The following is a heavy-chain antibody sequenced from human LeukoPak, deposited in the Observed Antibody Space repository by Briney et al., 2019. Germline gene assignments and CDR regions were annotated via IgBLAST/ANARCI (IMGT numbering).Heavy chain of an antibody. CDR3: ARGSTSPNNLDY. D-gene: IGHD2-2*01. CDR2: INPNSGGT. Sequence: ASVKVSCKASGYTFTDYYIHWVRQAPGQGLELMGWINPNSGGTNYAQKFQGRVIMTRDTSISTAYMELSRLRSDDTAVYYCARGSTSPNNLDYWGQGTLVTVSS. J-gene: IGHJ4*02. V-gene: IGHV1-2*02. CDR1: GYTFTDYY.